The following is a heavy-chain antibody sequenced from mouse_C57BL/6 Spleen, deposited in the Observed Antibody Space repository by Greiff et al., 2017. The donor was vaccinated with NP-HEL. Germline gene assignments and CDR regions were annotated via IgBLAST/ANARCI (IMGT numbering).Heavy chain of an antibody. CDR3: AREGTGTSYFDY. V-gene: IGHV1-82*01. D-gene: IGHD4-1*01. Sequence: QVQLQQSGPELVKPGASVKISCKASGYAFSSSWMNWVKQRPGKGLEWIGRIYPGDGDTNYNGKFKGKATLTADKSSSTAYMQLSSLTSEDSAVYFCAREGTGTSYFDYWGQGTTLTVSS. J-gene: IGHJ2*01. CDR1: GYAFSSSW. CDR2: IYPGDGDT.